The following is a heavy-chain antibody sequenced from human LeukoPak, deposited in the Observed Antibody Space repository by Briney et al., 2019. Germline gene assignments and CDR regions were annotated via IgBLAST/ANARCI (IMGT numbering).Heavy chain of an antibody. D-gene: IGHD1-14*01. Sequence: GGSLRLSCVASGFTFNNYAMNWVRQAPGKGLEWVSAISDSDGSTKYADSVKGRFTISTDKSKNTLYLQMDSLRAEDTGVYYCARSNQADDYWGQGTLVTVSS. CDR3: ARSNQADDY. CDR2: ISDSDGST. V-gene: IGHV3-23*01. CDR1: GFTFNNYA. J-gene: IGHJ4*02.